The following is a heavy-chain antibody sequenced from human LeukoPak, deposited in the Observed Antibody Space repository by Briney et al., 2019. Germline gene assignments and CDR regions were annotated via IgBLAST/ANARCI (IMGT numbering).Heavy chain of an antibody. V-gene: IGHV1-8*03. D-gene: IGHD3-3*01. Sequence: ASVKVSCKASGYTFTSYDINWVRQATGQGLEWMGWMNPNSGNTGYAQKFQGRVTITRNTSISTAYMELSSLRSEDTAVYYCAIKTYYDFWSGYYGAFDIWGQGTMVTVSS. J-gene: IGHJ3*02. CDR2: MNPNSGNT. CDR3: AIKTYYDFWSGYYGAFDI. CDR1: GYTFTSYD.